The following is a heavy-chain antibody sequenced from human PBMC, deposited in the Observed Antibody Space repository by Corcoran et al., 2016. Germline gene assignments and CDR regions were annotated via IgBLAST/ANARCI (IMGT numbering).Heavy chain of an antibody. J-gene: IGHJ5*02. V-gene: IGHV3-20*04. D-gene: IGHD6-6*01. CDR1: GFTFDDYG. Sequence: EVQLVESGGGVVRPGGSLRLSCAACGFTFDDYGMSWVRQAPGKGLEWVSGSNWNGGSTGYADSVKGRFTISRGNAKNSLYLQMNSLRAEDTALYYCAGDDRTPSIAAGGWFDPWGQGTLVTVSS. CDR2: SNWNGGST. CDR3: AGDDRTPSIAAGGWFDP.